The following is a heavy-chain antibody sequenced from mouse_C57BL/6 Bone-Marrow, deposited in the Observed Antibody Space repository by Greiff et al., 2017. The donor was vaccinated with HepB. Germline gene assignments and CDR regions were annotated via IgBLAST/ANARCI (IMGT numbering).Heavy chain of an antibody. V-gene: IGHV4-1*01. J-gene: IGHJ3*01. CDR2: INPDSSTI. Sequence: AASGIDFSRYWMSWVRRAPGKGLEWIGEINPDSSTINYEPSLKDKFIISRDNAKNTLYLQMSKVRSEDTALYYCARMSALGRCAYWGQGTLVTVSA. CDR1: GIDFSRYW. CDR3: ARMSALGRCAY. D-gene: IGHD4-1*01.